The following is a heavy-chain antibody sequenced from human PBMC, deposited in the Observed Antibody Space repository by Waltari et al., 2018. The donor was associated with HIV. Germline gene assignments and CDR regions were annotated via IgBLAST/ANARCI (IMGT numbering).Heavy chain of an antibody. CDR3: TTGSSGAEDY. CDR1: GFDFKKYW. V-gene: IGHV3-15*01. J-gene: IGHJ4*02. CDR2: IKSKQIGGTV. D-gene: IGHD3-22*01. Sequence: EVQLVESGGGLVKPGESLRVSCAASGFDFKKYWMSWFRQAPEKGLEWVGRIKSKQIGGTVDYAAPVKGRFTISRDDSKNMMYLQMDSLESEDTAVYYCTTGSSGAEDYWGQGTLVTVSS.